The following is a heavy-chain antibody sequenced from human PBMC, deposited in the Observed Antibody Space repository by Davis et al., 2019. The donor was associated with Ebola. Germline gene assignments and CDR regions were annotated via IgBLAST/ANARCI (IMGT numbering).Heavy chain of an antibody. V-gene: IGHV4-39*01. Sequence: SETLSLTCTVSGGSISSSNYFWGWIRQPPGKGPEWIGSIYYDGTTYCNPSLKSRVTISVGTSKNQFSLKLTSVTAADTAVYYCARGSPAGTGYYYYGMAVWGQGTTVTVSS. D-gene: IGHD1-26*01. CDR2: IYYDGTT. CDR1: GGSISSSNYF. J-gene: IGHJ6*02. CDR3: ARGSPAGTGYYYYGMAV.